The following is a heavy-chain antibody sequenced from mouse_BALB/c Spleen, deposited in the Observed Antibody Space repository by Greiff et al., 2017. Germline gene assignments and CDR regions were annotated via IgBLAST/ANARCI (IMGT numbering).Heavy chain of an antibody. Sequence: EVKLVESGGGLVKPGGSLKLSCAASGFTFSDYYMYWVRQTPEKRLEWVATISDGGSYTYYPDSVKGRFTISRDNAKNNLYLQMSSLKSEDTAMYYCARDIKSRFAYWGQGTLVTVSA. CDR3: ARDIKSRFAY. V-gene: IGHV5-4*02. CDR1: GFTFSDYY. J-gene: IGHJ3*01. CDR2: ISDGGSYT. D-gene: IGHD1-3*01.